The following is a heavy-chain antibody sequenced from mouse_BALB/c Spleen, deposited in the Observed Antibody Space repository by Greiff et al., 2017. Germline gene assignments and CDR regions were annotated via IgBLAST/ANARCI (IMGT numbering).Heavy chain of an antibody. CDR2: ISSGGST. V-gene: IGHV5-6-5*01. D-gene: IGHD2-4*01. Sequence: EVQGVESGGGLVKPGGSLKISCAASGFTFSSYAMSWVRQTPEKRLEWVASISSGGSTYYPDHVKGRFTISRVNASNIPYLQMSKLRSEDTAMSYCARGGTAYDYGFDYWGQGTTLTVSS. CDR3: ARGGTAYDYGFDY. CDR1: GFTFSSYA. J-gene: IGHJ2*01.